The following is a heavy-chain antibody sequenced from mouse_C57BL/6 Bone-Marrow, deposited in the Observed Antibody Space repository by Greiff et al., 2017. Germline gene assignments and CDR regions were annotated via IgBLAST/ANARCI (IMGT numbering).Heavy chain of an antibody. J-gene: IGHJ3*01. CDR1: GYTFTDYN. V-gene: IGHV1-18*01. CDR3: ARCYGNYMFAY. D-gene: IGHD2-1*01. CDR2: INPNNGGT. Sequence: EVHLVESGPELVKPGASVKIPCKASGYTFTDYNMDWVKQSHGKSLEWIGDINPNNGGTIYNQKFKGKATLTVDKSSSTAYMELRSLTSEDTAVYYCARCYGNYMFAYWGQGTLVTVSA.